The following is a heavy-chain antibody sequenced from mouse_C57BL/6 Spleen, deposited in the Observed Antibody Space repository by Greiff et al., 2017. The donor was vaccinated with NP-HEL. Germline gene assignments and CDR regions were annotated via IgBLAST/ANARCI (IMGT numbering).Heavy chain of an antibody. D-gene: IGHD4-1*02. V-gene: IGHV1-69*01. Sequence: QVQLQQPGAELVMPGASVKLSCKASGYTFTSYWMHWVKQRPGQGLEWIGKIDPSDSYTNYNQKFKGKSTLTVDKSSSTAYMQLSSLTSEDSAVYYCARPTWTDGNFDYWGQGTTLTVSS. J-gene: IGHJ2*01. CDR3: ARPTWTDGNFDY. CDR1: GYTFTSYW. CDR2: IDPSDSYT.